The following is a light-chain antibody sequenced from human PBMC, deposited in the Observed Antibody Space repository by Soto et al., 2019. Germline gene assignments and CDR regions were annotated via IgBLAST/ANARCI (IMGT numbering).Light chain of an antibody. Sequence: IVMTRSPATLSVSPGERATRSCRASQSVSSNLAWYQQKPGQAPRLLIYGASSRATGIPDRFSGSGSGTDFTLTISRLEPEDFAVYYCQQYGSSPLTFGGGTKVVIK. CDR2: GAS. CDR3: QQYGSSPLT. J-gene: IGKJ4*01. CDR1: QSVSSN. V-gene: IGKV3-20*01.